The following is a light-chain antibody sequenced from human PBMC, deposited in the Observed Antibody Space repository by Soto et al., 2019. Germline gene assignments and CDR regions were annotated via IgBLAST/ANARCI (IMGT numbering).Light chain of an antibody. CDR2: GAS. CDR1: QSVTNSF. J-gene: IGKJ4*01. V-gene: IGKV3-20*01. Sequence: ELVLAQSPGTLSLSPGERATLSWRASQSVTNSFLAWYQQKPGQAPRLLIYGASRRATGIPDRFTGSGSGTDFTLTISRLEPEDFAVYYCQQFSSYPLTFGRGTKVDIK. CDR3: QQFSSYPLT.